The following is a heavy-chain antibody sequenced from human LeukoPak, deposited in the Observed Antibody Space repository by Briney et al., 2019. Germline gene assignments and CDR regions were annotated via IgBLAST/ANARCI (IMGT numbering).Heavy chain of an antibody. CDR1: GGSVSSYY. J-gene: IGHJ4*02. V-gene: IGHV4-59*02. D-gene: IGHD6-13*01. CDR2: IYYSGST. Sequence: PSETLSLTCTVSGGSVSSYYWSWIRQPPGKGLEWIGYIYYSGSTNYNPSLKSRVTISVDTSKNQFSLKLSSVTAADTAVYYCASHSSSWTLFDYWGQGTLVTVSS. CDR3: ASHSSSWTLFDY.